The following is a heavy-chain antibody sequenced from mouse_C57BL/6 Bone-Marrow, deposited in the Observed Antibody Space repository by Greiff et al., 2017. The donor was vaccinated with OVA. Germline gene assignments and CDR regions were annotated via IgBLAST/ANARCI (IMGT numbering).Heavy chain of an antibody. CDR1: GYTFTSYW. J-gene: IGHJ2*01. D-gene: IGHD1-1*01. Sequence: QVQLQQPGAELVKPGASVKLSCKASGYTFTSYWMHWVKQRPGQGLEWIGMIHPNSGSTKYNEKFKSKATLTVDKSSSTAYMQLSSLTSEDAAVYYCAPHYYGSSYENDWGQGTTLTVSS. CDR2: IHPNSGST. CDR3: APHYYGSSYEND. V-gene: IGHV1-64*01.